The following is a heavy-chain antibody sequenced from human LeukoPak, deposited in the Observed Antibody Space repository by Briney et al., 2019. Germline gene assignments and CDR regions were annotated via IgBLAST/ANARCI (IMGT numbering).Heavy chain of an antibody. J-gene: IGHJ3*01. Sequence: PSETLSLTCTVSGTSITSYSWRWIRQSPGKGLQLIGNFYSGVITNYNPSLKSRVTISVDMSKNQFSLKPNSVTAADTALYYCARGSPGFGAFDVWGQGTMVTVSS. V-gene: IGHV4-59*01. CDR1: GTSITSYS. CDR2: FYSGVIT. D-gene: IGHD3-3*01. CDR3: ARGSPGFGAFDV.